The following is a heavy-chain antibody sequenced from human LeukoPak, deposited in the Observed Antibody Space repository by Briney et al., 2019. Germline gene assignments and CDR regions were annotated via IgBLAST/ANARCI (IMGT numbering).Heavy chain of an antibody. Sequence: PGGSLRLSCAASGFTFSTYAMSWVRQAPGKGLEWVSTITSDGGGTYYADSVKGRFTISRDNSKNTLYLQMNSLRAEDTAVYYCAKCPFMWNYYDYWGQGTLVTVSS. D-gene: IGHD1-1*01. CDR1: GFTFSTYA. V-gene: IGHV3-23*01. CDR2: ITSDGGGT. CDR3: AKCPFMWNYYDY. J-gene: IGHJ4*02.